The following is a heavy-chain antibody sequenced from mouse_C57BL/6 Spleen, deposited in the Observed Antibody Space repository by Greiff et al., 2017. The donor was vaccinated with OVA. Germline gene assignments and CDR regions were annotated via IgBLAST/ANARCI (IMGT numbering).Heavy chain of an antibody. Sequence: EVKLVESGGDLVKPGGSLKLSCAASGFTFSSYGMSWVRQTPDKRLEWVATISSGGSYTYYPDSVKGRFTISRDNAKNTLYLQMSSLKSEDTAMYYGARQALDYWGQGTTLTVSS. V-gene: IGHV5-6*01. CDR3: ARQALDY. J-gene: IGHJ2*01. CDR1: GFTFSSYG. CDR2: ISSGGSYT.